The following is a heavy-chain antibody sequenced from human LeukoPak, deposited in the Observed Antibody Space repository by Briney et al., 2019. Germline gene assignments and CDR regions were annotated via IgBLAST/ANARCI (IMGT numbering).Heavy chain of an antibody. J-gene: IGHJ4*02. CDR2: IKEDGGEK. CDR3: RGGGGV. CDR1: GFTLGTYW. V-gene: IGHV3-7*01. Sequence: GGSLRLSCAASGFTLGTYWMNWVRQAPGKGLEWVANIKEDGGEKYYVDSVKGRFTMSRDNAKNSLNLQMNSLRAEDTAVYYCRGGGGVWGQGTLVTVSS. D-gene: IGHD3-16*01.